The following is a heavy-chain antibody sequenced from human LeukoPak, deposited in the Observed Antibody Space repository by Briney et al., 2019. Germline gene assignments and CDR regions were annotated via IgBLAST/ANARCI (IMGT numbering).Heavy chain of an antibody. Sequence: SETLSLTCTVSGGSISSYYWSWIRQPPGKGLEWIGYIYYSGSTNYNPSLKSRVTISVDTSKNQFSLNLSSVTAADTAVYYCARLRYSSSSGLYPHYFDYWGQGTLVTVS. D-gene: IGHD6-6*01. V-gene: IGHV4-59*08. CDR3: ARLRYSSSSGLYPHYFDY. CDR1: GGSISSYY. CDR2: IYYSGST. J-gene: IGHJ4*02.